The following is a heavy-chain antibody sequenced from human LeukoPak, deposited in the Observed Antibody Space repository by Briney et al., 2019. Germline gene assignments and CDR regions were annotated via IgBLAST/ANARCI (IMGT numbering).Heavy chain of an antibody. CDR1: GGSFSGYY. Sequence: SETLSLTCAVYGGSFSGYYWSWIRQPPGKGLEWIGETNHSGSTNYNPSLKSRVTISVDTSKNQFSLKLSSVTAADTAVYYCARGTAIVATNHWGQGTLVTVSS. V-gene: IGHV4-34*01. CDR3: ARGTAIVATNH. CDR2: TNHSGST. D-gene: IGHD5-12*01. J-gene: IGHJ4*02.